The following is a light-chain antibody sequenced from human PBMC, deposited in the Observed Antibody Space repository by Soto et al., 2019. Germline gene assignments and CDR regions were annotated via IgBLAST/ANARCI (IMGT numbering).Light chain of an antibody. CDR2: GNN. V-gene: IGLV1-44*01. J-gene: IGLJ2*01. CDR3: AGWDDSLSDVV. CDR1: SSNIGSNN. Sequence: QSVLTQPPSASGTPGQRVTISCSGSSSNIGSNNVNWYQQSPGTAPKVLIYGNNQRPSGVPDRFSGSKSGTSASLAISGRQSEHEALYYCAGWDDSLSDVVFGGGTKLTVL.